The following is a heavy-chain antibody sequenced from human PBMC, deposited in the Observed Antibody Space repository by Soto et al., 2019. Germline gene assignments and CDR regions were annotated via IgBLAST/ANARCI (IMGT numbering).Heavy chain of an antibody. CDR2: INHSGST. J-gene: IGHJ6*03. Sequence: SETLSLTCAVYGGSFSGYYWSWIRQPPGKGLEWIGEINHSGSTNYNPSLKSRVTISVDTSKNQFSLKLSSVTAADTAVYYCARAGKVVPAAMVFYYYYMDVWGKGTTVTVSS. CDR1: GGSFSGYY. D-gene: IGHD2-2*01. CDR3: ARAGKVVPAAMVFYYYYMDV. V-gene: IGHV4-34*01.